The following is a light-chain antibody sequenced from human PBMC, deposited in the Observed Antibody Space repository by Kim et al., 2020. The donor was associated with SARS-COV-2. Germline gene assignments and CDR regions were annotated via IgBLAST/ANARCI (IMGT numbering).Light chain of an antibody. CDR1: QSIRNSF. J-gene: IGKJ5*01. CDR2: GAS. Sequence: EIVLTQSPGTLSLSPGERATLSCRASQSIRNSFLAWYQQKPGQAPRLLNYGASNRATGIPDRFSGSGSGTDFSLSISRLEPEDFAVYYCQQYGSSPSTFGQGTRLEIK. V-gene: IGKV3-20*01. CDR3: QQYGSSPST.